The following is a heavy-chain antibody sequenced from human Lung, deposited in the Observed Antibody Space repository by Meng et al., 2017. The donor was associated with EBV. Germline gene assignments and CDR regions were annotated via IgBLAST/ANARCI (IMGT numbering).Heavy chain of an antibody. D-gene: IGHD2-21*02. J-gene: IGHJ4*02. CDR3: ARDLWPHIVVVTAPSEF. CDR1: GYTFSSYG. CDR2: ISTYNDNP. Sequence: QVQLVQSGAEVKRPXASVKVSCKASGYTFSSYGFTWVRQAPGQGLEWLGWISTYNDNPKYAQKVQGRVTMTADTSTSTAYMELRSLTSDDTAVYYCARDLWPHIVVVTAPSEFWCQGTLVTVSS. V-gene: IGHV1-18*01.